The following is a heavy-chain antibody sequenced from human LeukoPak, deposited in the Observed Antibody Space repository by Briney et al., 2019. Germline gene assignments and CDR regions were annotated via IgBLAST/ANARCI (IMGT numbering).Heavy chain of an antibody. CDR2: ISSSSSTI. CDR1: GFTFSSYS. V-gene: IGHV3-48*04. D-gene: IGHD3-16*02. Sequence: GGSLRLSCAASGFTFSSYSMNWVRQAPGKGLEWVSYISSSSSTIYYADSVKGRFTISRDNAKNSLYLQMNSLRAEDTAVYYCASPNVWGSYRYTDIDYWGQGTLVTVSS. CDR3: ASPNVWGSYRYTDIDY. J-gene: IGHJ4*02.